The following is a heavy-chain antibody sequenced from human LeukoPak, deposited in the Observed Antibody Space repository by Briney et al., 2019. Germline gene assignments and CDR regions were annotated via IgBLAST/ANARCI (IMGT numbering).Heavy chain of an antibody. CDR2: IKSKTDGGTT. J-gene: IGHJ4*02. Sequence: PGGSLRLSCAASGFTFSSYSMNWVRQAPGKGLEWVGRIKSKTDGGTTDYAAPVKGRFTISRDDSKNTLYLQMNSLKTEDTAVYYCTTDSRLTYYTLHWGQGTLVTVSS. CDR3: TTDSRLTYYTLH. CDR1: GFTFSSYS. V-gene: IGHV3-15*07. D-gene: IGHD3-22*01.